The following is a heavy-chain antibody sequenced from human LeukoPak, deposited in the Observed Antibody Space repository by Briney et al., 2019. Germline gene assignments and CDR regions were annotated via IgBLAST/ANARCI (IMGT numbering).Heavy chain of an antibody. J-gene: IGHJ4*02. D-gene: IGHD3-22*01. CDR1: GFTFSSYA. V-gene: IGHV3-23*01. Sequence: GGSLRLSCAASGFTFSSYAMSWVRQAPGKGLEWVSAISGNGGSTYYADSVKGRFTISRDNSKNTLYLQMNSLRAEDTAVYYCAKVLIVVVSYYFDYWGQGTLVTVSS. CDR2: ISGNGGST. CDR3: AKVLIVVVSYYFDY.